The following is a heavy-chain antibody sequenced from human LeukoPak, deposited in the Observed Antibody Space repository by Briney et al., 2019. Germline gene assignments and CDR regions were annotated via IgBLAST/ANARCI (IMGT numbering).Heavy chain of an antibody. CDR1: GGSISFSTSY. J-gene: IGHJ5*02. Sequence: PSETLSLTCTVSGGSISFSTSYWAWIRQPPGKGPEWIGSIYYRGSTYYNPSLTSRLTISVDTSKNQFSLKLRSLTAADTAAYYCARGEQVNWFDPWGQGALVIVSS. V-gene: IGHV4-39*01. CDR3: ARGEQVNWFDP. D-gene: IGHD1-26*01. CDR2: IYYRGST.